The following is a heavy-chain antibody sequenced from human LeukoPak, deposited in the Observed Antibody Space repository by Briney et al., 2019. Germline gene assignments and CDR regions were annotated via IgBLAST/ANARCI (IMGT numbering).Heavy chain of an antibody. J-gene: IGHJ3*02. CDR2: ISISGSTI. CDR1: GFTFSIYE. D-gene: IGHD6-19*01. CDR3: ARTVAGLPLDAFDI. Sequence: GGSLRLSCAASGFTFSIYEMNWVPQAPGKGLEWVSFISISGSTIYYADSVKGRFTISRDNAKNSLYLQMNSLRAEDTAVYYCARTVAGLPLDAFDIWGQGTMVTVSS. V-gene: IGHV3-48*03.